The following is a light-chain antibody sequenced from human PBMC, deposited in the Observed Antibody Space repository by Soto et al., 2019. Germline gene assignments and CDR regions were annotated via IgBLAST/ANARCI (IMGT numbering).Light chain of an antibody. CDR2: DAS. CDR3: QQYNDWPPWT. V-gene: IGKV3-15*01. Sequence: VLTQSPAILSVYPGERATLSCRASQSVNSNLAWYQQRPGQAPRLLIHDASTRATGIPARFSGSGSGTEFTLSISSLQSEDSAVYYCQQYNDWPPWTFGPGTKV. J-gene: IGKJ1*01. CDR1: QSVNSN.